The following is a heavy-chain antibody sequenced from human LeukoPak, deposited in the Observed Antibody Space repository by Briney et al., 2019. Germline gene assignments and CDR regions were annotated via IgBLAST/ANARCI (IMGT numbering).Heavy chain of an antibody. CDR1: GFAFSSYW. CDR2: IKQDGSEK. V-gene: IGHV3-7*01. CDR3: ARDKAYGDSSDY. Sequence: GWSLRLSCAASGFAFSSYWMSWVRQAPGKGLEWVANIKQDGSEKYYVDSVKGRFTISRDNAKNSLYLQMNSLRAEDTAVYYCARDKAYGDSSDYWGQGTLVTVSS. D-gene: IGHD4-17*01. J-gene: IGHJ4*02.